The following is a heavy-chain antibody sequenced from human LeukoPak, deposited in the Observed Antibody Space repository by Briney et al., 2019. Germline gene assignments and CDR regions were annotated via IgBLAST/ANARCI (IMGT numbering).Heavy chain of an antibody. CDR2: IYYSGST. CDR1: GGSISSYY. D-gene: IGHD6-19*01. CDR3: ARSGPYSSGWYQH. J-gene: IGHJ1*01. Sequence: SETLSLTCTVSGGSISSYYWSWIRQPPGKGLEWIGYIYYSGSTNYNPSLKSRVTISVDTSKNQFSLKLSSVTAADTAVYYCARSGPYSSGWYQHWGQGTLVTVSS. V-gene: IGHV4-59*01.